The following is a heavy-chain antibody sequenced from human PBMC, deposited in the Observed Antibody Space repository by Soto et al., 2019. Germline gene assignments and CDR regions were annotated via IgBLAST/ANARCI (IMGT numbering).Heavy chain of an antibody. CDR1: GGPFSRGGYY. D-gene: IGHD3-10*01. CDR3: ARLEARNYGSGSYYHEWYFDY. V-gene: IGHV4-30-4*01. Sequence: PSETLSLTCTVSGGPFSRGGYYWSWIRQHPGKGLECIGYIFYTGSTYYNPTLKSRVTISVDTSKNQFSLKLSSVTAADTAVYYCARLEARNYGSGSYYHEWYFDYWGQGTLVTVSS. CDR2: IFYTGST. J-gene: IGHJ4*02.